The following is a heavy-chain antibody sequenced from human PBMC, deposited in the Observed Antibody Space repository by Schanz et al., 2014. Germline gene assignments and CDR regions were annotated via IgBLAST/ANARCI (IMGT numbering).Heavy chain of an antibody. CDR2: ISLDGSNQ. V-gene: IGHV3-30*18. D-gene: IGHD6-19*01. Sequence: VQLVESGGGVVQPGRSLRLSCAASGFTFSSYGMHWVRQAPGKGLEWVAIISLDGSNQYYADSVRGRFTISRDNSRNTVYLQMNNVGVDDTATYYCVKTDAGWRFDYWGQGTLVIVSS. J-gene: IGHJ4*02. CDR3: VKTDAGWRFDY. CDR1: GFTFSSYG.